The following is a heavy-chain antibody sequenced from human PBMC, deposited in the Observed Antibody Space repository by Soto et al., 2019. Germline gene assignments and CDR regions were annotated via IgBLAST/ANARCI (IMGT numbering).Heavy chain of an antibody. J-gene: IGHJ4*02. CDR3: ARDERSQYFDL. Sequence: QVQLVESGGGVVQPGRSLRLSCAASGFTFSNYGMHWVRQAPGKGLEWVAVIWHNGSNKNYVDSVKGRFTTSRDNSKNTLYLQMDSLRAEDPGVYYCARDERSQYFDLWGQGTLVTVSS. CDR1: GFTFSNYG. CDR2: IWHNGSNK. V-gene: IGHV3-33*01.